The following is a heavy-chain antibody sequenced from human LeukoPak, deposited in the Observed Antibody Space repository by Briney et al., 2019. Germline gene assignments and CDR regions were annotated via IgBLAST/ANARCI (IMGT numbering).Heavy chain of an antibody. CDR2: ISHSGST. D-gene: IGHD1-26*01. CDR1: GGSISSYY. CDR3: ARMPPVGGSYVY. V-gene: IGHV4-59*01. J-gene: IGHJ4*02. Sequence: SETLSLTYTVSGGSISSYYWSWIRQPPGKGLEWIGYISHSGSTNYNPSLKSRVTISVDTSKNQFSLKLSSVTAADTAVYYCARMPPVGGSYVYWGQGTLVTVSS.